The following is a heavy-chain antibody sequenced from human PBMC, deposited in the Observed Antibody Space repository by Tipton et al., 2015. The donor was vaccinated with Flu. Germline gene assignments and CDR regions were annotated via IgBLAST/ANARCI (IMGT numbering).Heavy chain of an antibody. CDR2: IYYSGST. CDR1: GYSISSGYY. V-gene: IGHV4-38-2*02. J-gene: IGHJ5*02. D-gene: IGHD3-10*01. CDR3: ARVVNGDRGEWGDNWFDP. Sequence: TLSLTCTVSGYSISSGYYWGWIRQPPGKGLEWIGSIYYSGSTYYNPSLKSRVTISVDTSKNQFSLKLSSVTAADTAVYYCARVVNGDRGEWGDNWFDPWGQGTLVTVSS.